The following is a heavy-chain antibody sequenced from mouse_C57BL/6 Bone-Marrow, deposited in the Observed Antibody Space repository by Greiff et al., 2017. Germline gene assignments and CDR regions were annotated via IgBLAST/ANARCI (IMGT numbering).Heavy chain of an antibody. J-gene: IGHJ2*01. CDR3: ARGDYGRRDFDY. D-gene: IGHD1-1*01. V-gene: IGHV5-12*01. CDR2: ISNGGGST. Sequence: EVMLVESGGGLVQPGGSLKLSCAASGFTFSDYYMYWVRQTPEKRLEWVAYISNGGGSTYYPDTVKGRFTISRDNAKNTLYLQMSRLKSEDTAMYYCARGDYGRRDFDYWGQGTTLTVSS. CDR1: GFTFSDYY.